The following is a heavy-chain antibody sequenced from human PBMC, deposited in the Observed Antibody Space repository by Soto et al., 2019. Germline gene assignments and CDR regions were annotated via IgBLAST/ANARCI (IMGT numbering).Heavy chain of an antibody. Sequence: EVQLLESGGGLVQPGGSLRLSCAASGFTFSNYAVTWVRQAPGKGLEWVSTISGSGGSTYYADSVKGRFTISRDNSKNQLYLQMNSLRAEDTDVYYCAKDQGSSWYEIDYWGQGTLVTVSS. D-gene: IGHD6-13*01. V-gene: IGHV3-23*01. CDR1: GFTFSNYA. CDR2: ISGSGGST. J-gene: IGHJ4*02. CDR3: AKDQGSSWYEIDY.